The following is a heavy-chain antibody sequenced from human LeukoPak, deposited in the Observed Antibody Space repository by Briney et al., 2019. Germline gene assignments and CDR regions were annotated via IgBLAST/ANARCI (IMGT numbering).Heavy chain of an antibody. V-gene: IGHV4-61*02. CDR2: ISSSGST. D-gene: IGHD3-22*01. J-gene: IGHJ3*02. CDR3: ARGPYSYDSSGAFDI. Sequence: SETLSLTCTVPGDSISSGDYYWSWIRQPAGKGLEWIGRISSSGSTNYNPSLKSRVTISVDTSKNQFPLKLSSVTAADTAVYFCARGPYSYDSSGAFDIWGQGTMVTVSS. CDR1: GDSISSGDYY.